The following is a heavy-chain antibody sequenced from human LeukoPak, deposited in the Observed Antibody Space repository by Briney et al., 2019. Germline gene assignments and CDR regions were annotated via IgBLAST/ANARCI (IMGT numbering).Heavy chain of an antibody. D-gene: IGHD5-18*01. CDR1: GFYYNNYG. CDR3: ARDDGWIQFNF. J-gene: IGHJ4*02. CDR2: ITANSAGR. Sequence: GGSLRLSCVASGFYYNNYGMNWVRQAPGKGLEWVAGITANSAGRYYADSMQGRFTISRDNSKSTVYLQVNSLRAEDTALYYCARDDGWIQFNFWGQGTLVTVSS. V-gene: IGHV3-23*01.